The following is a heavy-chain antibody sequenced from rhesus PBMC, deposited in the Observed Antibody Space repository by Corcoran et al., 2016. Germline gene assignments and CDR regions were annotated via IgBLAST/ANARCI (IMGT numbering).Heavy chain of an antibody. J-gene: IGHJ4*01. V-gene: IGHV4-169*02. CDR3: ASGGNIWTGYSPFDY. Sequence: QLQLQESGPGLVKPSETLSVTCAVSGGSISSSYWSWIRQDPGKGLERIGYIYGSGSSTNSNPSLKSPVTLSVDTSKNQLSLRLSSVTAADTTVYYCASGGNIWTGYSPFDYWGQGVLVTVSS. CDR1: GGSISSSY. D-gene: IGHD3-3*01. CDR2: IYGSGSST.